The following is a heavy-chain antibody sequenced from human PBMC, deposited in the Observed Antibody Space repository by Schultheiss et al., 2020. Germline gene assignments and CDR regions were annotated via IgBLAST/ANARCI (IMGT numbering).Heavy chain of an antibody. CDR2: ISSNGGST. CDR3: VKGGIVVVITPFDY. Sequence: GESLKISCAASGFTFSSYAMHWVRQAPGKGLEYVSAISSNGGSTYYADSVKGRFTISRDNSKNTLYLQMSSLRAEDTAVYYCVKGGIVVVITPFDYWGQGTLVSVSS. J-gene: IGHJ4*02. V-gene: IGHV3-64D*06. D-gene: IGHD3-22*01. CDR1: GFTFSSYA.